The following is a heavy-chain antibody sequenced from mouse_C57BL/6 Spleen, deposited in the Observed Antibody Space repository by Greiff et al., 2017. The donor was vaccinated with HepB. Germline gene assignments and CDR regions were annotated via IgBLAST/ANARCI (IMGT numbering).Heavy chain of an antibody. Sequence: VHVKQSGAELAKPGASVKLSCKASGYTFTSYWMHWVKQRPGQGLEWIGYINPSSGYTKYNQKFKDKATLTADKSSSTANMQLSSLTYEDSAVYYCARKYPYYYGSSYDYAMDYWGQRTSVTVSS. J-gene: IGHJ4*01. CDR1: GYTFTSYW. V-gene: IGHV1-7*01. CDR2: INPSSGYT. D-gene: IGHD1-1*01. CDR3: ARKYPYYYGSSYDYAMDY.